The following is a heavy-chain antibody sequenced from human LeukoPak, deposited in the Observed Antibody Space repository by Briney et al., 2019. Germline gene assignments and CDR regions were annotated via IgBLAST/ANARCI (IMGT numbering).Heavy chain of an antibody. Sequence: GGSLRLSCAASGFTFSSYGMNWVRQAPGKGLEWVSYISSSGSTIYYADSVKGRFTISRDNAKNSLYLQMNSLRAEDTAVYYCARVTAMVSLGFDYWGQGTLVTVSS. CDR2: ISSSGSTI. V-gene: IGHV3-48*03. J-gene: IGHJ4*02. CDR3: ARVTAMVSLGFDY. D-gene: IGHD5-18*01. CDR1: GFTFSSYG.